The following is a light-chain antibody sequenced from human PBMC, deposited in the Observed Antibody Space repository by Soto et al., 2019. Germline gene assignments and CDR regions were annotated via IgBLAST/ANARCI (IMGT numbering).Light chain of an antibody. CDR2: GAS. Sequence: EIVMTQSPATLSVSPGERATLSCRASQSISSKLAWYQQKPGQAPRLLIYGASTRATGIPVRFSGSGSGTDFTLTISSLEPEDFAVYYCQQRSNWPPITFGQGTRLEIK. J-gene: IGKJ5*01. V-gene: IGKV3-15*01. CDR1: QSISSK. CDR3: QQRSNWPPIT.